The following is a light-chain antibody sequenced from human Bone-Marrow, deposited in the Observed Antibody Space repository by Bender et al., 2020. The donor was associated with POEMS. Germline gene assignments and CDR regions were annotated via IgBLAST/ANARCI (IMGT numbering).Light chain of an antibody. J-gene: IGLJ2*01. CDR3: CSYAGTSSLI. V-gene: IGLV2-11*01. Sequence: QSALTQPRSVSGSPGQSVTISCTGTSSDVGVYNYVSWYQQHPGKAPKLIIYDVNERPSGVPDRFSGSKSGNTASLTISGLQAEDEADYYCCSYAGTSSLIVGGGTKLTVL. CDR2: DVN. CDR1: SSDVGVYNY.